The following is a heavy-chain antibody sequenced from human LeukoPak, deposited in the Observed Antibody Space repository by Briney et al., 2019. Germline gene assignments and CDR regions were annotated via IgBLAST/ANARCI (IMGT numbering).Heavy chain of an antibody. Sequence: ASVKVSCKPSGYTFTGYYMHWVRQAPGLGLEWMGWINPNSGDTNYAQKFQGRVTMTRDTSISTAYMELSRLRSDDTAVYYCAREQDIGMVSALDYWGQGTLVNVSS. CDR2: INPNSGDT. J-gene: IGHJ4*02. CDR3: AREQDIGMVSALDY. D-gene: IGHD5-18*01. V-gene: IGHV1-2*02. CDR1: GYTFTGYY.